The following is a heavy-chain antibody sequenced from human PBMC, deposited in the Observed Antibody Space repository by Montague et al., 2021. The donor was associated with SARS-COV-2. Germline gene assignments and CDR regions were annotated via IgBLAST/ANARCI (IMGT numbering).Heavy chain of an antibody. V-gene: IGHV4-39*01. Sequence: SETLSLTCTVAGGSISSSSHYWGWLRPPPGKGLDWIGNIFYSGSTYYNPSLKSRVTIAVDTSKNQFSLRLGTVTAADTAVYYWARLPYFYDSTHAFDIWGQGTMVTVSS. CDR3: ARLPYFYDSTHAFDI. D-gene: IGHD3-22*01. J-gene: IGHJ3*02. CDR2: IFYSGST. CDR1: GGSISSSSHY.